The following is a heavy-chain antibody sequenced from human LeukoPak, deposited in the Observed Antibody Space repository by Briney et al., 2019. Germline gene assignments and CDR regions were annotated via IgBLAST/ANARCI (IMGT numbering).Heavy chain of an antibody. CDR1: GFTFSDHA. J-gene: IGHJ4*02. V-gene: IGHV3-13*01. CDR3: ARDLEDIVVVVAATLDY. CDR2: VGIAADT. Sequence: GGSLRLSCAASGFTFSDHAMHWVRQAPGKGLEWVSAVGIAADTFYPGSVKGRFTISRENAKNSLYLQMNSLRVEDTAVYYCARDLEDIVVVVAATLDYWGQGTLVTVSS. D-gene: IGHD2-15*01.